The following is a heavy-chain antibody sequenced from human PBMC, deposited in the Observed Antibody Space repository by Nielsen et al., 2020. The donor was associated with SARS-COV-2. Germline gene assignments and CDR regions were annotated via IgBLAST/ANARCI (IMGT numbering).Heavy chain of an antibody. J-gene: IGHJ3*02. D-gene: IGHD3-10*01. CDR3: ARGDRSGVTTDAFDI. Sequence: ASVKVSCKASGYTFTSYAMNWVRQAPGQGLEWMGGIIPIFGTANYAQKFQGRVTMTRNTSISTAYMELSSLRSEDTAVYYCARGDRSGVTTDAFDIWGQGTMVTVSS. CDR1: GYTFTSYA. CDR2: IIPIFGTA. V-gene: IGHV1-8*02.